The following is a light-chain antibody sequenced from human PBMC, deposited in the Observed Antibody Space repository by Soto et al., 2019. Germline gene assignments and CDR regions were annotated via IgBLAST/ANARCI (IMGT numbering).Light chain of an antibody. CDR3: CSYAGTSSWL. CDR2: EGN. Sequence: QSALTQPASVSGSPGQSITISCIGTTSDVGSYSLVSWYQQHPGKAPKIIIYEGNKRTSGVSNRFSGYKSGNTASLTISGLQAEYEAEYYCCSYAGTSSWLFGGGTKLTVL. J-gene: IGLJ3*02. V-gene: IGLV2-23*01. CDR1: TSDVGSYSL.